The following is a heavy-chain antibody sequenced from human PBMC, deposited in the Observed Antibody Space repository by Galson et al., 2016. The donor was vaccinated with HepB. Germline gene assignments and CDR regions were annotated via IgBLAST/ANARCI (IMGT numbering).Heavy chain of an antibody. CDR2: TPAGGYST. V-gene: IGHV3-23*01. Sequence: SLRLSCAASGFTFSTHAMTWVRQAPGKGLEWVSETPAGGYSTYYADSVKGRFTVSRDNSKNTLYLQMNSLRVDDTAIYYCVGGYYLYYFEYWGQGTLVTASS. CDR3: VGGYYLYYFEY. CDR1: GFTFSTHA. J-gene: IGHJ4*02. D-gene: IGHD3-22*01.